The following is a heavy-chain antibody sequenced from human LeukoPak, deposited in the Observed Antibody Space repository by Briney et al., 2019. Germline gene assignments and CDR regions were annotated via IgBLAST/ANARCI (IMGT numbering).Heavy chain of an antibody. D-gene: IGHD3-16*02. CDR3: ARDWYDYVWGSYRYNVY. CDR2: IYSGGST. Sequence: GGSLRLSCAASGFTVSSNYMSWVRQAPGKGLEWVSVIYSGGSTYYADSVKGRFTIPRDNSKNTLYLQMNSLRAEDTAVYYCARDWYDYVWGSYRYNVYWGQGTLVTVSS. CDR1: GFTVSSNY. V-gene: IGHV3-66*01. J-gene: IGHJ4*02.